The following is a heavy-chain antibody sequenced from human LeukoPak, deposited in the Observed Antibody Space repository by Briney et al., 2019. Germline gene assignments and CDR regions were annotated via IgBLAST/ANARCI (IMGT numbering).Heavy chain of an antibody. CDR3: ARHSDGSGGSRPIDY. Sequence: GASLKISCKGSGYSFTSYWIGWVRQMPGKGLEWMGIIYPGDSDTRYSPSFQGQVTISADKSISTAYLQWSSLKASDTAMYYCARHSDGSGGSRPIDYWGQGTLVTVSS. CDR1: GYSFTSYW. J-gene: IGHJ4*02. D-gene: IGHD3-22*01. V-gene: IGHV5-51*01. CDR2: IYPGDSDT.